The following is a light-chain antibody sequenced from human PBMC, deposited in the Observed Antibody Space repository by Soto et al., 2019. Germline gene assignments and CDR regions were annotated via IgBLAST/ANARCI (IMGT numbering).Light chain of an antibody. CDR2: EVN. CDR1: SSDVGGQNS. J-gene: IGLJ3*02. V-gene: IGLV2-8*01. Sequence: QSALTQPPSASGSPGQSVTISCTGTSSDVGGQNSVSWYQQHPGKAPKLMIYEVNKRPSGVPDRFSGSKSGNTASLTVSGLQAEDEADYYCSSYADSSNLVFGGGTKLTVL. CDR3: SSYADSSNLV.